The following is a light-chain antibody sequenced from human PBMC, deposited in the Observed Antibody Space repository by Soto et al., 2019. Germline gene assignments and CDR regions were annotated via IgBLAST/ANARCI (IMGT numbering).Light chain of an antibody. V-gene: IGKV3-20*01. CDR2: GVS. CDR1: QSVNTNY. CDR3: QQFGTSSLVT. J-gene: IGKJ3*01. Sequence: EIVLTQSPGTVSLSPGERATLSCSASQSVNTNYLAWYQQKPGQAPRLLISGVSSRATGIPDRFSGSGSGTDFILTISRVEPEDFAVYYCQQFGTSSLVTFGPGTKVDIK.